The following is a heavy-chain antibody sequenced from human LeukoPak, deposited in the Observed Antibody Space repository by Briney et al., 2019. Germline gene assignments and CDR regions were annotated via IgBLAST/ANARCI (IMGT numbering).Heavy chain of an antibody. CDR3: ARASGNYYEDFDY. CDR2: IYYSGST. D-gene: IGHD1-26*01. J-gene: IGHJ4*02. CDR1: GGSISSSSYY. V-gene: IGHV4-39*02. Sequence: PSETLSLTCAVSGGSISSSSYYWGWIRQPPGKGLQWIGSIYYSGSTYYSPSLKSRVTISVDTSKNHFSLKLSSVTAADTAVYYCARASGNYYEDFDYWGQGTLVTVSS.